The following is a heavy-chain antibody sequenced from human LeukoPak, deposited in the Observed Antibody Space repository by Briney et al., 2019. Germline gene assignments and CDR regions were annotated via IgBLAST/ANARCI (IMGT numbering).Heavy chain of an antibody. V-gene: IGHV3-9*01. CDR2: ISWNSGSI. CDR3: AXAXXXXXFDY. Sequence: SGGSLRLSCAASGFTFDDYAMHWVRQAPGKGLEWVSGISWNSGSIGYADSVKGRFTISRDNAKNSLYLQMNSLRAEDTALYYCAXAXXXXXFDYXXXGXLVTVS. J-gene: IGHJ4*02. CDR1: GFTFDDYA.